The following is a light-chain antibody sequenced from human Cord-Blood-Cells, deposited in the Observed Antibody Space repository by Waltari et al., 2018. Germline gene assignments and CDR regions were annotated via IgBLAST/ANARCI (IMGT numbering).Light chain of an antibody. J-gene: IGKJ1*01. CDR2: AAP. Sequence: AIRITQSPSSLSSSTGDRVTITCRAIQGISRYLAWYQQKPGKAPKLLIYAAPTLQSGVPSRFSGSGSGTDFTLTISCLQSEDFATYHCQQYYSYPWTFGQGTKVEIK. CDR1: QGISRY. V-gene: IGKV1-8*01. CDR3: QQYYSYPWT.